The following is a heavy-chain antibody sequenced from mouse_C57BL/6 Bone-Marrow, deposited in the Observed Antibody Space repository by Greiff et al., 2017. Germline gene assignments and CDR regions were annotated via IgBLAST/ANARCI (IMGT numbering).Heavy chain of an antibody. CDR2: IYPTSGRT. CDR3: ARSGPLGRSFDY. J-gene: IGHJ2*01. Sequence: VQLQQPGAELVKPGASVTMSCKASGYTFTSYWITWVKQRPGQGLEWIGDIYPTSGRTNYKEKFKSKAILTVDTSSNTAYMQLSSLTSEDSAVFYCARSGPLGRSFDYWGQGTTLTVSS. V-gene: IGHV1-55*01. CDR1: GYTFTSYW. D-gene: IGHD4-1*01.